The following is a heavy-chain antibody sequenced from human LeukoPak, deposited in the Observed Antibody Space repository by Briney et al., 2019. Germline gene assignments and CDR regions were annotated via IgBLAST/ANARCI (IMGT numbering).Heavy chain of an antibody. J-gene: IGHJ5*02. V-gene: IGHV3-48*01. CDR3: ARDWFGELT. CDR1: GFTFSTYS. D-gene: IGHD3-10*01. CDR2: IRHDSSDI. Sequence: GGSLRLSCAASGFTFSTYSMNWVRQAPGKGLEWISFIRHDSSDIYYADSVKGRFTISRDNAKNSLYLQMNSLRVEDTAVYYCARDWFGELTWGQGTLVTVSS.